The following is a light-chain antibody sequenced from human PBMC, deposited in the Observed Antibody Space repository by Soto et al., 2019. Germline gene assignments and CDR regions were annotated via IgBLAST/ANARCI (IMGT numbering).Light chain of an antibody. CDR2: ENN. J-gene: IGLJ1*01. Sequence: QSVLTQPPSVSAAPGQKVTISCSGNSSNIGKNYVSWYQQVPGTAPKLLIYENNNRRSGIADRFSGSKSGTSATLGITGLQTGDEADYYCGTWDSSLSVYVFGTGTKLTVL. CDR1: SSNIGKNY. CDR3: GTWDSSLSVYV. V-gene: IGLV1-51*02.